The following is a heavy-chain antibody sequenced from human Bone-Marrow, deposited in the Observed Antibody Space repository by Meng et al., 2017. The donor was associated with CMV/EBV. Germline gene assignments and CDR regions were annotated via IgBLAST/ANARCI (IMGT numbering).Heavy chain of an antibody. CDR1: GGSVSSGSYY. D-gene: IGHD2-2*02. J-gene: IGHJ6*02. CDR3: ARDMGYRAYCSSTSCYSGRGGMDV. V-gene: IGHV4-61*01. CDR2: IYYSGST. Sequence: GSLRLSCTVSGGSVSSGSYYWSWIRQPPGKGLEWIGYIYYSGSTNYNPSLKSRVTISVDTSKNQFSLKLSSVTAADTAVYYCARDMGYRAYCSSTSCYSGRGGMDVWDQGTTVTVSS.